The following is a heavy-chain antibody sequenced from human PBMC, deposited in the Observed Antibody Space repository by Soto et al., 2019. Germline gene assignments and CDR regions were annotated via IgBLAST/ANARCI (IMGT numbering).Heavy chain of an antibody. J-gene: IGHJ6*02. CDR3: ARHDPQYYDILTGLTEGMDV. Sequence: SETLSLTCTVSGGSISSYYWSWIRQPPGKGLEWIGYIYYSGSTNYNPSLKSRVTISVDTSKNQFSLKLSSVTAADTAVYYCARHDPQYYDILTGLTEGMDVWGQGTTVTVSS. CDR2: IYYSGST. D-gene: IGHD3-9*01. CDR1: GGSISSYY. V-gene: IGHV4-59*01.